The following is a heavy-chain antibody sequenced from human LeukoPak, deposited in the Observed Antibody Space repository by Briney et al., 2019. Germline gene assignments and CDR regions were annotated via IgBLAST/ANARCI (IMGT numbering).Heavy chain of an antibody. CDR1: GYTFTSYY. CDR2: IDPSGGST. V-gene: IGHV1-46*01. CDR3: ARXSGSGXXX. J-gene: IGHJ4*02. Sequence: GASVKISCKASGYTFTSYYIVWVRQAPGQGLEWMGRIDPSGGSTSYAQKFQGRVTMTRGTSTSTVYMELSSLRSEDTAVYYCARXSGSGXXXWGQGTLVXVSS. D-gene: IGHD3-10*01.